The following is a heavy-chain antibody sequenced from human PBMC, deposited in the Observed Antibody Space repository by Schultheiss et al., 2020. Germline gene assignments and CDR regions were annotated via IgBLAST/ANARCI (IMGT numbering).Heavy chain of an antibody. V-gene: IGHV3-15*01. J-gene: IGHJ4*02. CDR3: TTGNAVPLPDY. D-gene: IGHD2-2*01. Sequence: GGSLRLSCAASGFTFSSYAMSWVRQAPGKGLEWVARIKSKTDGGSTEYTASVKGRFTISRDDSKDMLYLQMNSLKTDDTAVYYCTTGNAVPLPDYWGQGNLATGSA. CDR1: GFTFSSYA. CDR2: IKSKTDGGST.